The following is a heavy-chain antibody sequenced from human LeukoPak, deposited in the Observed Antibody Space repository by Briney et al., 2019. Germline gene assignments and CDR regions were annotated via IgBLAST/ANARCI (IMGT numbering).Heavy chain of an antibody. D-gene: IGHD1-26*01. CDR3: ATLRLVGATNY. CDR2: IKQDGTEK. CDR1: GFTFTTYW. Sequence: GGSLRLSCAASGFTFTTYWMSWVRQPPGKGLEWVANIKQDGTEKYYVDSVKGRFTISRDNAKNSLYLQMNSLRAEDTAVYYCATLRLVGATNYWGQGTLVTVSS. V-gene: IGHV3-7*01. J-gene: IGHJ4*02.